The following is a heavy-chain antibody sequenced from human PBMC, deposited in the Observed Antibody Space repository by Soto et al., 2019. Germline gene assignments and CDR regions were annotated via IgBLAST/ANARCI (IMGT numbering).Heavy chain of an antibody. CDR2: ISYDGSNK. Sequence: GGSLRLSCATSGFTFSSYAMHWVRQAPGKGLEWVAVISYDGSNKYYADSVKGRFTISRDNSKNTLYLQMNSLRAEDTAVYYCARGFLRYTVGDYYYYGMDVWGQGTTVTVSS. J-gene: IGHJ6*02. V-gene: IGHV3-30-3*01. CDR3: ARGFLRYTVGDYYYYGMDV. D-gene: IGHD1-26*01. CDR1: GFTFSSYA.